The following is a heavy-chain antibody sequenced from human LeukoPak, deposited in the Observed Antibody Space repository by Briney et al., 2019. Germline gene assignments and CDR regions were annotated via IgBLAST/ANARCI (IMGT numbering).Heavy chain of an antibody. V-gene: IGHV3-20*04. CDR3: ASSWGGSYYLGFDY. CDR2: INWNGGST. Sequence: GGSLRLSCAASGFTFDDYGMSWVRQVPGKGLEWVSGINWNGGSTGYADSVKGRFTISRDNAKNSLYLQMNSLRAEDTALYYCASSWGGSYYLGFDYWGQGTLVTVPS. CDR1: GFTFDDYG. J-gene: IGHJ4*02. D-gene: IGHD3-10*01.